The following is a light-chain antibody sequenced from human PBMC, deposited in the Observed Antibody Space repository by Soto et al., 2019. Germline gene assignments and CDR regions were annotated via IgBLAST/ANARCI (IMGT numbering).Light chain of an antibody. V-gene: IGKV3-20*01. CDR2: GAR. Sequence: EIVLTQSPGTLSLSPGERATLSCRASQSVFNNHIGWYQQKPGQAPRRLIFGARTRATGVPDRFSASGSGTDFSLTISRLEPEDFAVYYCQQYGTSPWTFGQGTKVDIK. CDR3: QQYGTSPWT. J-gene: IGKJ1*01. CDR1: QSVFNNH.